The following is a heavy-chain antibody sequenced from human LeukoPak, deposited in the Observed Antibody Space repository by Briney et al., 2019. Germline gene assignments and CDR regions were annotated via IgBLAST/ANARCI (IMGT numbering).Heavy chain of an antibody. V-gene: IGHV1-8*01. D-gene: IGHD2-2*01. Sequence: GASVKVSCKASGYTFTSYDINWVRQATGQGLEWMGWMNPNSGNTGYAQRFQGRVTMTRNTSISTAYMELSSLRSEDTAAYYCARVNCSSTSCRSKFLDYWGQGTLVTVSS. CDR2: MNPNSGNT. CDR1: GYTFTSYD. J-gene: IGHJ4*02. CDR3: ARVNCSSTSCRSKFLDY.